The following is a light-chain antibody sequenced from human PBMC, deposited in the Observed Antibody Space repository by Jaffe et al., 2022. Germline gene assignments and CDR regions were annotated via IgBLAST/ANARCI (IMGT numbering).Light chain of an antibody. Sequence: QSVLTQPPSVSGAPGQRVTISCTGSSSNIGAGYDVHWYQQLPGTAPKLLIYGNNNRPSGVPDRFSGSNSGTSASLAITGLQAEDEADYYCQSYDTSLSALFGGGTKLTVL. CDR3: QSYDTSLSAL. J-gene: IGLJ2*01. V-gene: IGLV1-40*01. CDR2: GNN. CDR1: SSNIGAGYD.